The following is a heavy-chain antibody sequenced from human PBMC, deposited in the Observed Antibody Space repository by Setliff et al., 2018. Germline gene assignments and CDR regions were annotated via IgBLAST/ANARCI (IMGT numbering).Heavy chain of an antibody. CDR2: MNPNSGNT. D-gene: IGHD3-3*01. CDR3: ARSGGGYDFWSGYLVSHYYYYYYMDV. CDR1: GYTFTSYD. J-gene: IGHJ6*03. Sequence: GASVKVSCKASGYTFTSYDINWVRQATGQGLEWMGWMNPNSGNTGYAQKFQGRVTITRNTSISTAYMELSSLRSEDTAVYYCARSGGGYDFWSGYLVSHYYYYYYMDVWGKVTTVTVSS. V-gene: IGHV1-8*03.